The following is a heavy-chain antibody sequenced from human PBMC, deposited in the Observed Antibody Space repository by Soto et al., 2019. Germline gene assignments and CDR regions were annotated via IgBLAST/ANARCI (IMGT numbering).Heavy chain of an antibody. J-gene: IGHJ6*02. Sequence: PGESLKISCKGSGYSFTSYWIGWVRQMPGKGLEWMGIICPGDSDTRYSPSFQGQVTISADKSISTAYLQWSSLKASDTAMYYCARTPRSGYSYGYFYYGMDVWGQGTTVTVSS. CDR3: ARTPRSGYSYGYFYYGMDV. D-gene: IGHD5-18*01. V-gene: IGHV5-51*03. CDR2: ICPGDSDT. CDR1: GYSFTSYW.